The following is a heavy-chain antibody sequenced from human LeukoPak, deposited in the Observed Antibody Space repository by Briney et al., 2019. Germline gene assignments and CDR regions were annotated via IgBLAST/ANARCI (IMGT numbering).Heavy chain of an antibody. CDR2: ISSSGSTI. J-gene: IGHJ4*02. CDR3: AKDSVRSSGWFYFDY. D-gene: IGHD6-19*01. V-gene: IGHV3-11*01. CDR1: GFTFSDYY. Sequence: GGSLRLSCAASGFTFSDYYMSWIRQAPGKGLEWVSYISSSGSTIYYADSVKDRFTISRDNSRNTLYLQMNSLRAEDTAIYYCAKDSVRSSGWFYFDYWGQGTLVSVSS.